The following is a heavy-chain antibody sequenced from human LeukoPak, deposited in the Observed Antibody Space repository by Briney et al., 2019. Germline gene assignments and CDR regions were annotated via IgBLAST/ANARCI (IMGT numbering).Heavy chain of an antibody. CDR1: GGSISSYY. V-gene: IGHV4-59*01. Sequence: PSETLSLTCTVSGGSISSYYWGWIRQPPGKGLEWIGYIYYSGSTNYNPSLKSRVTISVDTSKNQFSLKLSSVTAADTAVYYCARSILTGYYFGYLDYWGQGTLVTVSS. CDR3: ARSILTGYYFGYLDY. CDR2: IYYSGST. D-gene: IGHD3-9*01. J-gene: IGHJ4*02.